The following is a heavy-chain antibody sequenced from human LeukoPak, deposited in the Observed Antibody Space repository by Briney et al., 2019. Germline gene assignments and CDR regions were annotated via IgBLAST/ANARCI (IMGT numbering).Heavy chain of an antibody. D-gene: IGHD6-13*01. CDR2: ISGSGGST. CDR1: GFTFSSYS. V-gene: IGHV3-23*01. Sequence: PGGSLRLSCAASGFTFSSYSMNWVRQAPGKGLEWVSAISGSGGSTYYADSVKGRFTISRDNSKNTLYLQMNSLRAEDTAVYYCAKETSGSWSYYYYYYMDVWGKGTTVTVSS. CDR3: AKETSGSWSYYYYYYMDV. J-gene: IGHJ6*03.